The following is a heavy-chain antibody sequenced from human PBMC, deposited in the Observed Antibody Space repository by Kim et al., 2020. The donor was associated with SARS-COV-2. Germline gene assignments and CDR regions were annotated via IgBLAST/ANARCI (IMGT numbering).Heavy chain of an antibody. D-gene: IGHD6-19*01. CDR3: ARDGDLYSSGKDAFDI. CDR2: IKQDGNQK. CDR1: GFTFSSSW. V-gene: IGHV3-7*01. J-gene: IGHJ3*02. Sequence: GGSLRLSCAASGFTFSSSWMTWVRQAPGKGLEWVANIKQDGNQKYSVDSVKGRFTISRDNAKNSLYLQMNSLRAEDTAVYYCARDGDLYSSGKDAFDIWGQGTMVTVSS.